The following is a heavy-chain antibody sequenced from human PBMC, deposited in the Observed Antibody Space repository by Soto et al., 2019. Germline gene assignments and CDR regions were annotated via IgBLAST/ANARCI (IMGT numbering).Heavy chain of an antibody. CDR2: ISSSSSTI. CDR1: GFTFSSYS. Sequence: GGSLRLSCAASGFTFSSYSMSWVRQAPGKGLEWVSYISSSSSTIYYADSVKGRFTISRDNAKNSLYLQMNSLRDEDTAVYYCASGQVTVAGNFDYWGQGTLVTVSS. D-gene: IGHD6-19*01. V-gene: IGHV3-48*02. J-gene: IGHJ4*02. CDR3: ASGQVTVAGNFDY.